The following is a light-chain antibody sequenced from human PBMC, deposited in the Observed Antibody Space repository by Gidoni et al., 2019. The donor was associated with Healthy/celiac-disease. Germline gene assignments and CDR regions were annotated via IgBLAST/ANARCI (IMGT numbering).Light chain of an antibody. Sequence: DIQMTQSPSTLSASVGDRVTIPCRASQSISSWLAWYQQKPGKAPKLLIYKASSLESGVPSRFSGSGFGTEFTLTINSLQPDDFATYYCQQYNSYSPGYTFGQGTKLEIK. CDR2: KAS. V-gene: IGKV1-5*03. CDR1: QSISSW. J-gene: IGKJ2*01. CDR3: QQYNSYSPGYT.